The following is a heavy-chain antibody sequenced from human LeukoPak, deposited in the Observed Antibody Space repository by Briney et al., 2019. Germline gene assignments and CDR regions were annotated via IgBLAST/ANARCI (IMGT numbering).Heavy chain of an antibody. Sequence: SQTLSLTCAISGDSVSSKSAGWNGIRQSPSRGLECLGRTYSKSRWYFEYAVSVKSRITINPDTSKNQFSLQLNSVTPEDKAVYYCTRGWLKTGMDVWGKGTTVTVSS. CDR1: GDSVSSKSAG. J-gene: IGHJ6*04. V-gene: IGHV6-1*01. CDR2: TYSKSRWYF. CDR3: TRGWLKTGMDV. D-gene: IGHD3-10*01.